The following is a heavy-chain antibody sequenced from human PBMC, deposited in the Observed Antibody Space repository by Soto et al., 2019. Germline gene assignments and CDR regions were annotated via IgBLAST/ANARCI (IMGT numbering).Heavy chain of an antibody. CDR3: ARVIEPCGGECLYYFDY. V-gene: IGHV5-51*01. CDR2: IYPGDSDT. Sequence: GESLKISCKGSGYSFTSYWIGWVRQMPGKGLEWMGIIYPGDSDTRYSPSFQGQVTISADKSISTAYLQWSSLKASDTAMYYCARVIEPCGGECLYYFDYWGQGTLVTVSS. CDR1: GYSFTSYW. D-gene: IGHD2-21*01. J-gene: IGHJ4*02.